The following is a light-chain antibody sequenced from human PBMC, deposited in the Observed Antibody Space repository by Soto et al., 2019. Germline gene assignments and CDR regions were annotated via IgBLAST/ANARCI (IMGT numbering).Light chain of an antibody. Sequence: EIGLTQSPGTLSLSPLERSTLSFMASQSVSSNYLAWYQQKPGQTPRLLIYGASSRATGIPARFSGSGSATDFTLTISSLEPEDFAIYYCQQRYNWPLTFGQGTKVDI. V-gene: IGKV3D-20*02. CDR1: QSVSSNY. CDR3: QQRYNWPLT. CDR2: GAS. J-gene: IGKJ1*01.